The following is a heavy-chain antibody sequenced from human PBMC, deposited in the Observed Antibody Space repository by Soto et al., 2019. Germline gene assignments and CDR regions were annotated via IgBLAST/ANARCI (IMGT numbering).Heavy chain of an antibody. V-gene: IGHV3-30-3*01. J-gene: IGHJ4*02. Sequence: QVQLVESGGGVVQPGRSLRLSCAASGFTFSSYAMHWVRQAPGKGLEWVAVISYDGSNKYYADSVKGRFTISRDNSKNTLYLQMNSLRAEDTAVYYCARDIVVVPAAILDYWGQGTLVTVSS. D-gene: IGHD2-2*01. CDR3: ARDIVVVPAAILDY. CDR1: GFTFSSYA. CDR2: ISYDGSNK.